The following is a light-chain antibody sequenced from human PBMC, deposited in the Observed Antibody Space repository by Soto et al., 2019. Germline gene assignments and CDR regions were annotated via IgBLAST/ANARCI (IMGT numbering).Light chain of an antibody. CDR2: AAS. CDR3: QQLNSYPIT. Sequence: DIQLTQSPSFLSASVGDRVTITCRASQGISSYLAWYQQKPGQDPKLLIYAASTLQSGVPSRFSGSGSGTEFTLTISSLQPEDFATYYCQQLNSYPITFGRGTRLEIK. J-gene: IGKJ5*01. V-gene: IGKV1-9*01. CDR1: QGISSY.